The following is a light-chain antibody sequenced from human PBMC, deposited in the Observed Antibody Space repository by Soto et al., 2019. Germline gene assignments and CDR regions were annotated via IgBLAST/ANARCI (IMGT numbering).Light chain of an antibody. CDR2: STS. J-gene: IGKJ4*01. Sequence: DIQMTQSPSSVSASVGDRVTITCRASQGINSWLAWYQQKPGKAPKLLIYSTSNLQSGATSRFSGSGTGTDFTLTITSLQPEDFATYFCQQSESLPLTFGGGTKVEIK. V-gene: IGKV1D-12*01. CDR1: QGINSW. CDR3: QQSESLPLT.